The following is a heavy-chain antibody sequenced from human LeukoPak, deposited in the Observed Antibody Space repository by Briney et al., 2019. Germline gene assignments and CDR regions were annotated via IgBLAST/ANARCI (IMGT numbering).Heavy chain of an antibody. CDR3: ARGLTTVTERSYFDY. Sequence: GESLKIYCKGSGYSLTSYWIGWVRQMPGKGLEWMGIIYPGDSDTSYSPSFQGQVTISADKSISTAYLQWSSLKASDAAMYYCARGLTTVTERSYFDYWGQGTLVTVSS. CDR1: GYSLTSYW. V-gene: IGHV5-51*01. J-gene: IGHJ4*02. D-gene: IGHD4-11*01. CDR2: IYPGDSDT.